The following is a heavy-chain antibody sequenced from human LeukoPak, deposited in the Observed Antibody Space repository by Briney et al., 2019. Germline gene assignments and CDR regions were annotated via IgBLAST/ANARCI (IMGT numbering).Heavy chain of an antibody. CDR2: IFYSGST. V-gene: IGHV4-39*07. J-gene: IGHJ4*02. CDR3: ARGHMVVATYDY. Sequence: PSETLSLTCTVSGGSISTSSYYWGWVRQPPGKGLEWIGNIFYSGSTYYSPSLKSRVTISLDTSRNQFSLKLSSVTAADTAVYYCARGHMVVATYDYWGQGTLVTVSS. D-gene: IGHD2-15*01. CDR1: GGSISTSSYY.